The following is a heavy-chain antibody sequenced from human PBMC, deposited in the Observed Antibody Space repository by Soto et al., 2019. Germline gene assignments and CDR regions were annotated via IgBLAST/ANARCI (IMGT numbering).Heavy chain of an antibody. CDR1: GGTFSSYT. CDR2: IIPILGIA. J-gene: IGHJ4*02. D-gene: IGHD3-10*02. CDR3: PRLPGCSNPDFGY. V-gene: IGHV1-69*02. Sequence: QVQLVQSGAEVKKPGSSVKVSCKASGGTFSSYTISWVRQAPGQGLEWMGRIIPILGIANYAQKFQGRVTITADKSTSTAYMDLSSLRSEDTAVYYCPRLPGCSNPDFGYWGQGTLVTVSS.